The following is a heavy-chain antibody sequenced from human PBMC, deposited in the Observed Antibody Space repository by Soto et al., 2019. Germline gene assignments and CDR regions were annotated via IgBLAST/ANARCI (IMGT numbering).Heavy chain of an antibody. CDR3: AREDGVVGATSAFDY. CDR1: GFTLTTFT. CDR2: INGRGNYK. J-gene: IGHJ4*02. D-gene: IGHD1-26*01. V-gene: IGHV3-21*01. Sequence: PGGSLRLSCAASGFTLTTFTMNWVRQAPGMGLEWVSSINGRGNYKYYTDSVEGRFTISRDNAQNSLYLPMNSLKAEDTAVYYCAREDGVVGATSAFDYWGQGTLVSVS.